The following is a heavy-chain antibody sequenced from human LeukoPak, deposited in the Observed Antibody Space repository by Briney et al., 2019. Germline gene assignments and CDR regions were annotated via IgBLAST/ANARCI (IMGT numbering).Heavy chain of an antibody. CDR3: AREVDSGYVRT. D-gene: IGHD5-12*01. V-gene: IGHV4-39*07. CDR2: IYHDGST. J-gene: IGHJ5*02. CDR1: GDSISSSTYY. Sequence: SETLSLTCTVSGDSISSSTYYWGWIRQPPGKGLEWIGNIYHDGSTYYNPSLKSRVTISIDTSKNQFSLKLSSVTAADTAVYYCAREVDSGYVRTWGQGTLVTVSS.